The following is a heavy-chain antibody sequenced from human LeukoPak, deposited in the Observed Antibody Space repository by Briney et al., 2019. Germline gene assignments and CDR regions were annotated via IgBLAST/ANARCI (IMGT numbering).Heavy chain of an antibody. CDR1: EFTVSSNS. CDR2: IYSDNT. V-gene: IGHV3-53*01. D-gene: IGHD4/OR15-4a*01. J-gene: IGHJ4*02. CDR3: ARRAGAYSHPYDY. Sequence: GGSLRLSCTVSEFTVSSNSMSWVRQAPGKGLEWVSFIYSDNTHYSDSVKGRFTISRDNSKNTLYLQMNSLRAEDTAVYYCARRAGAYSHPYDYWGQGTLVTVSS.